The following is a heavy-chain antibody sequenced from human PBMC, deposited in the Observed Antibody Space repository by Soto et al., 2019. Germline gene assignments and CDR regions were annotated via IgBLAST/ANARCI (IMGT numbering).Heavy chain of an antibody. V-gene: IGHV4-30-2*01. CDR2: IYHSGST. D-gene: IGHD3-16*01. J-gene: IGHJ5*02. CDR1: GGSISSGGYS. Sequence: SETRSRTCAVSGGSISSGGYSWIWIRQPPGKGLDWIGYIYHSGSTYYNPSLKSRVTISVDRSKNQFSLKLSSVTAADTAVYYCARYVSTFDPWGQGTLVTVSS. CDR3: ARYVSTFDP.